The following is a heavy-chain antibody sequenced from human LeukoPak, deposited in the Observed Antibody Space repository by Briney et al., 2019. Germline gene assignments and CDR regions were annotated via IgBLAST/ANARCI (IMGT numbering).Heavy chain of an antibody. Sequence: SETLSLTCTVSADSISSYYWSWIRQPPGKGLEWIGYVYDGGSTSYNPSLKSRLTISVDTSKNQFSLKLSSVTAADTAVYYCASLKVAAAAAPFDYWGQGTLVTVSS. V-gene: IGHV4-59*08. CDR2: VYDGGST. CDR1: ADSISSYY. D-gene: IGHD6-13*01. CDR3: ASLKVAAAAAPFDY. J-gene: IGHJ4*02.